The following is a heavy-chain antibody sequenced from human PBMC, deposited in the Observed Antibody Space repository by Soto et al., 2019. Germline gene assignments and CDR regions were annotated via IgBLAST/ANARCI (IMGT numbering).Heavy chain of an antibody. CDR1: GGSMSGNY. CDR2: IYYTGTT. V-gene: IGHV4-59*01. J-gene: IGHJ4*02. CDR3: ARGGWYVDD. D-gene: IGHD6-19*01. Sequence: SETLSLTCTVSGGSMSGNYWSWIRQPPGQGLEWIGYIYYTGTTNYNPSFKSRVTMSVDTSKNQFSLKLTSVTAADTAVYFCARGGWYVDDWGQGTRVTVAS.